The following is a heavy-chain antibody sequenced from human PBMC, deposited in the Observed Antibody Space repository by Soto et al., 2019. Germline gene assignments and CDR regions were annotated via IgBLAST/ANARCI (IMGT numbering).Heavy chain of an antibody. V-gene: IGHV3-23*01. CDR1: GFTFSSYA. Sequence: GGSLRLSCAASGFTFSSYAMSWVRQAPGKGLEWVSAISGSGGSTYYADSVKGRFTISRDNSKNTLYLQMNSLRAEDTAVYYCAKCSGTIPNYYYYGMDVWGQGTTVTVSS. J-gene: IGHJ6*02. CDR3: AKCSGTIPNYYYYGMDV. D-gene: IGHD6-25*01. CDR2: ISGSGGST.